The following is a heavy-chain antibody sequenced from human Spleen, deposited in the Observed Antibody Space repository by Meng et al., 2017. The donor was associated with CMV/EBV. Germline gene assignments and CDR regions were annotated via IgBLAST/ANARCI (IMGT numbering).Heavy chain of an antibody. CDR3: TPPPWAAPFGV. CDR1: GYSFITYW. J-gene: IGHJ3*01. CDR2: IYPGDSDI. D-gene: IGHD2-15*01. Sequence: GESLKISCLGSGYSFITYWIGWVRQMPGKGLEWMGIIYPGDSDIRYSPSFRGQVTIPADKSVSTAYLQWSILRATDHSMDYWTPPPWAAPFGVWGQGTIVTVSS. V-gene: IGHV5-51*01.